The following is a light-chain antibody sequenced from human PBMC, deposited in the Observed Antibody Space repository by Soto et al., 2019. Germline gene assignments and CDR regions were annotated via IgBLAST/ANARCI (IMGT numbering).Light chain of an antibody. CDR1: SGDIGDYKY. CDR3: SSYTSTNLVI. J-gene: IGLJ2*01. V-gene: IGLV2-14*01. Sequence: QSALTQPASVSGSPGQSITISCTGSSGDIGDYKYVSWYKQHPGKAPKLMIYDVSNRPSGVSNRFSASKSGNTASLTISGLQAEDEADYYYSSYTSTNLVIFGGGTKLTVL. CDR2: DVS.